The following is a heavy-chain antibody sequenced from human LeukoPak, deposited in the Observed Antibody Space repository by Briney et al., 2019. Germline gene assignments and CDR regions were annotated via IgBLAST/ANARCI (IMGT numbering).Heavy chain of an antibody. CDR1: GGSVSDYY. CDR3: ASRKLGNDY. D-gene: IGHD7-27*01. J-gene: IGHJ4*02. Sequence: SETLSLTCTISGGSVSDYYWSWIRQSPGKGLKWIGYIYHTGSTSYSPSLKSRVTISADTSQNQFSLKLSSVTAADTAVYYCASRKLGNDYWGQGTLVTVSS. CDR2: IYHTGST. V-gene: IGHV4-59*02.